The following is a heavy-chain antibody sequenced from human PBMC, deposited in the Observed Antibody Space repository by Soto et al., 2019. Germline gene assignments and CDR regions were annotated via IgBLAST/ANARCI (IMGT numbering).Heavy chain of an antibody. Sequence: LSLTCTVSGGSVSSGSYYWSWIRQPPGKGLEWIGYIYYSGSTNYNPSLKSRVTISVDTSKNQFSLKLSSVTAADTAVYYCARERHYDILTGYYLNWFDPWGQGTLVTVSS. D-gene: IGHD3-9*01. CDR3: ARERHYDILTGYYLNWFDP. J-gene: IGHJ5*02. V-gene: IGHV4-61*01. CDR2: IYYSGST. CDR1: GGSVSSGSYY.